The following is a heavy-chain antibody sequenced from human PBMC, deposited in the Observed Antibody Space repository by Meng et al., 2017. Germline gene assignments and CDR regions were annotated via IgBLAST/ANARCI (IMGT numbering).Heavy chain of an antibody. V-gene: IGHV4-39*07. CDR3: ARGRVVNWFDP. D-gene: IGHD2-15*01. CDR2: IYYSGST. J-gene: IGHJ5*02. CDR1: GGAISSSSYY. Sequence: QRPPQAEGPGLVKPSETLSRTCAFSGGAISSSSYYWGWIRQPPGKGLEWIGSIYYSGSTYYNPSLKSRVTISVDTSKNQFSLKLSSVTAADTAVYYCARGRVVNWFDPWGQGTLVTVSS.